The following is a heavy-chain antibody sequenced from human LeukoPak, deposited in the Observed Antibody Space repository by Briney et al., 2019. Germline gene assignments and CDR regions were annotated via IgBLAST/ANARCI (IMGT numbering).Heavy chain of an antibody. Sequence: GGSLRLSCAASGFTFSSYGMHWVRQAPGKGLEWVAVIWYDGSNKYYADSVKGRFTISRDNSKNTLYLQMNSLRAEDTAVYYCARYYDSSGYYQYYFDYWGQGTPVTVSS. V-gene: IGHV3-33*01. J-gene: IGHJ4*02. CDR3: ARYYDSSGYYQYYFDY. D-gene: IGHD3-22*01. CDR1: GFTFSSYG. CDR2: IWYDGSNK.